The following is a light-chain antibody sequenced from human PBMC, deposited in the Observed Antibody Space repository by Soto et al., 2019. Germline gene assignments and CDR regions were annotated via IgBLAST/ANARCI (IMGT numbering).Light chain of an antibody. CDR2: GAS. CDR3: QQYNNWPPIT. V-gene: IGKV3-15*01. Sequence: DIVMTQSPPSMSVSPGERATLSCRASQSVSSNLAWYQQKPGQAPRLLIYGASTRATGIPARFSGSGSGTEFTLTISSLHSEDFAVYYCQQYNNWPPITFGQGTRLEIK. J-gene: IGKJ5*01. CDR1: QSVSSN.